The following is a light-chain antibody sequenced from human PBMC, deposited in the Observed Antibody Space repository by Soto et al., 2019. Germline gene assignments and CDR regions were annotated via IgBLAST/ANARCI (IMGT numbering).Light chain of an antibody. J-gene: IGKJ2*01. CDR2: GAS. CDR1: QSINSH. V-gene: IGKV3-15*01. Sequence: ERVMTQSPATLSVSPGERATLSCRANQSINSHLAWYQQKPGQAPGLLIYGASARANGIPARFSGSGSGTEFTLTISGLQPEDFAVYYCQQYNNWPYTFGQGTKLEIK. CDR3: QQYNNWPYT.